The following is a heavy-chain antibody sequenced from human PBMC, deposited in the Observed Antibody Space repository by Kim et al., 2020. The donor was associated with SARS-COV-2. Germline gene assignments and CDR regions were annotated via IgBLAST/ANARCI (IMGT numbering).Heavy chain of an antibody. D-gene: IGHD6-13*01. Sequence: SETLSLTCTVSGGSISSYYWSWIRQPPGKGLEWIGYIYYSGSTNYNPSLKSRVTISVDTSKNQFSLKLSSVTAADTAVYYCARAPLGYSSSFFDYWGQGTLVTVSS. CDR3: ARAPLGYSSSFFDY. CDR2: IYYSGST. V-gene: IGHV4-59*01. CDR1: GGSISSYY. J-gene: IGHJ4*02.